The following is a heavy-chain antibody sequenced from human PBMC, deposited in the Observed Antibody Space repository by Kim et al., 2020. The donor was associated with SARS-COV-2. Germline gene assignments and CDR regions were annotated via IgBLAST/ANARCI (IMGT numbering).Heavy chain of an antibody. Sequence: NPSLKSRVTISVDTSENQFSLKLSSVTAADTAVYYCASSRAPSWGYFDYWGQGTLVTVSS. CDR3: ASSRAPSWGYFDY. D-gene: IGHD6-13*01. V-gene: IGHV4-39*07. J-gene: IGHJ4*02.